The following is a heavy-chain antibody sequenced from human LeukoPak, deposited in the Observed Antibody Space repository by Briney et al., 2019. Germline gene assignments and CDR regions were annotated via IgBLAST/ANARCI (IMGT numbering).Heavy chain of an antibody. CDR3: ARDPVVAENYYYYGMDV. CDR1: GYTLTELS. V-gene: IGHV1-8*01. Sequence: ASVKVSCKVSGYTLTELSMHWVRQATGQGLEWMGWMNPNSGNTGYAQKFQGRVTMTRNTSISTAYMELSSLRSEDTAVYYCARDPVVAENYYYYGMDVWGQGTTVTVSS. J-gene: IGHJ6*02. D-gene: IGHD2-15*01. CDR2: MNPNSGNT.